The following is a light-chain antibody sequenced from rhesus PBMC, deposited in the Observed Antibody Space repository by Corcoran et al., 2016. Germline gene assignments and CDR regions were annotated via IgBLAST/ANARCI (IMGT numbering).Light chain of an antibody. CDR1: ENVNNY. CDR3: QHCYSTPLT. J-gene: IGKJ4*01. V-gene: IGKV1-74*01. Sequence: DIQMTQSPSSLSASVGDRVTITFRARENVNNYLNWYQQKPGKAPKLLIYESSTLQTGVTSRFSGSGSGTDYTFTISSLHPEDVSTYYCQHCYSTPLTFGGWTKV. CDR2: ESS.